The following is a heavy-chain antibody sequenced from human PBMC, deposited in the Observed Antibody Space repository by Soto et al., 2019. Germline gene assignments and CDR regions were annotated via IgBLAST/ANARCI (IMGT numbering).Heavy chain of an antibody. V-gene: IGHV4-61*01. J-gene: IGHJ5*02. CDR2: IYYSGST. CDR1: GGSVSSGSYY. CDR3: AREHMRYFDWLPLNWFDP. D-gene: IGHD3-9*01. Sequence: ETLSLTCTVSGGSVSSGSYYWSWIRQPPGKGLEWIGYIYYSGSTNYNPSLKSRVTISVDTSKNQFSLKLSSVTAADTAVYYCAREHMRYFDWLPLNWFDPWGQGTLVTVSS.